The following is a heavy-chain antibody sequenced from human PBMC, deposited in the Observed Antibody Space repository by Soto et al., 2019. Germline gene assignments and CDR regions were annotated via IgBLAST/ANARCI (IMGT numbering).Heavy chain of an antibody. CDR3: ARLHDYSNYYPQPYGMDV. Sequence: SETRSPTCAVEGGSFSGYYWSWIRQPPGKGLEWIGEINHSGSTNYNPSLKSRVTISVDTSKNQFSLKLSSVTAADTAVYYCARLHDYSNYYPQPYGMDVWGQGTTVTVSS. CDR2: INHSGST. V-gene: IGHV4-34*01. J-gene: IGHJ6*02. CDR1: GGSFSGYY. D-gene: IGHD4-4*01.